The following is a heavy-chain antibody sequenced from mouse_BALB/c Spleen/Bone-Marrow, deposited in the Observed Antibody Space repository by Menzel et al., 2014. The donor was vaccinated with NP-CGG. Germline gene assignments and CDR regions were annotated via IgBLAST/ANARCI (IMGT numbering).Heavy chain of an antibody. D-gene: IGHD3-3*01. CDR2: INPASEFS. V-gene: IGHV1-4*02. Sequence: VQRVESAAELARPGASVKMSCKASGYTFSRYTIHWIKQRPGQGLEWIGFINPASEFSEYNQKFKDKTTLTADKSSTSAYMQLNSLTSEDSAVYYCARSGTPAWFAYWGQGTLVTVSA. CDR3: ARSGTPAWFAY. J-gene: IGHJ3*01. CDR1: GYTFSRYT.